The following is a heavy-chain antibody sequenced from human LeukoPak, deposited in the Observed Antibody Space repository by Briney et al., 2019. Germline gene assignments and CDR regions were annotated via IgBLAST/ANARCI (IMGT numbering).Heavy chain of an antibody. J-gene: IGHJ6*02. CDR1: GFIFNNYW. V-gene: IGHV3-74*01. D-gene: IGHD2-15*01. CDR2: VDGDGTGT. Sequence: GGSLRLSCAASGFIFNNYWMHWVRQVPGKGLEWLSRVDGDGTGTSYADSVKGRFTISRDNSKNTLYLQMNSLRAEDTAVYYCARDLGSGYDYYGMDVWGQGTTVTVSS. CDR3: ARDLGSGYDYYGMDV.